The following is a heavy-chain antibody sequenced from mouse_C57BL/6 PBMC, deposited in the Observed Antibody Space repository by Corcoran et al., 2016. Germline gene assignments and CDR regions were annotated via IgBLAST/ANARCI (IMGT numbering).Heavy chain of an antibody. CDR2: IYPRDGST. V-gene: IGHV1-85*01. D-gene: IGHD1-1*01. CDR3: AREDYYGSSPWCAY. J-gene: IGHJ3*01. CDR1: GYTFTSYD. Sequence: QVQLQQSGPELVKPGASVKLSCKASGYTFTSYDINWVKQRPGQGLEWIGWIYPRDGSTKYNEKFKGKATLTVDTSSSTAYMELHSLTSEDSAVYFCAREDYYGSSPWCAYWGQGTLVTVSA.